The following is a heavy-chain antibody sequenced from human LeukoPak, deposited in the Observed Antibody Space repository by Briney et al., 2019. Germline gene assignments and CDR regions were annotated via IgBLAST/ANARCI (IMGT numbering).Heavy chain of an antibody. D-gene: IGHD5-12*01. CDR1: GDAISSYY. CDR2: IYYSGST. CDR3: ASPRGSGYDSDAFDI. V-gene: IGHV4-59*08. Sequence: SETLSLTCTVSGDAISSYYWSWIRQPPGKGQEWLGYIYYSGSTNYNPSLKSRVTISVDTSKNQFSLKLSSVTAADTAVYYCASPRGSGYDSDAFDIWGQGTMVTVSS. J-gene: IGHJ3*02.